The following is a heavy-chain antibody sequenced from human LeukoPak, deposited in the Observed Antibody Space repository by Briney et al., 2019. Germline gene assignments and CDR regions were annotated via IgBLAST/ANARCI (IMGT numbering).Heavy chain of an antibody. CDR1: SSYA. CDR2: IYYSGST. D-gene: IGHD2/OR15-2a*01. J-gene: IGHJ3*02. CDR3: ARHDGISDAFDI. V-gene: IGHV4-39*01. Sequence: SSYAMSWVRQAPGKGLEWIGSIYYSGSTYYNPSLKSRVTISVDTSKNQFSLKLSSVTAADTAVYYCARHDGISDAFDIWGQGTMVTVSS.